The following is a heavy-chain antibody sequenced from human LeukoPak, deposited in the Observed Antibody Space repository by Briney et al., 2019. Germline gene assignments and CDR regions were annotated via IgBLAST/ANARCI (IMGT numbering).Heavy chain of an antibody. Sequence: SETLPLTCAVSGGPISSSNWWSWVRQPPGKGLEWIGEIFHSGSTTYNPSLKSRVTISVDKSKNQFSVKLRSVTAADAAVYFCTSRLDDHGSFDYWGQGTLVTVSS. CDR3: TSRLDDHGSFDY. D-gene: IGHD4-17*01. CDR1: GGPISSSNW. V-gene: IGHV4-4*02. J-gene: IGHJ4*02. CDR2: IFHSGST.